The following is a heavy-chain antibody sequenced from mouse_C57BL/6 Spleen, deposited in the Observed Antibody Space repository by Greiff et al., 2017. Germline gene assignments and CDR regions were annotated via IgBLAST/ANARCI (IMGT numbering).Heavy chain of an antibody. Sequence: VQLQQSGPELVKPGASVKISCKASGYAFSSSWMNWVKQRPGKGLEWIGRIYPGDGDTNYNGKFKGKATLTADKSSSTAYMQLSSLTSEDSAVYFCARNYDGSFFGYWGKGITLTVSS. CDR2: IYPGDGDT. J-gene: IGHJ2*01. CDR1: GYAFSSSW. D-gene: IGHD1-1*01. CDR3: ARNYDGSFFGY. V-gene: IGHV1-82*01.